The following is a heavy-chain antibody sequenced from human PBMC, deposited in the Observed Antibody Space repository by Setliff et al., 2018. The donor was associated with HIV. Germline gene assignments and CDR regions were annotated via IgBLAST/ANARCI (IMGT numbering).Heavy chain of an antibody. CDR3: ASPGPNYDGSAFDI. Sequence: SVKVSCKASGGTFSSYAIXXVRQAPGQGLEWMGGIIPIFGTANYAQKFQGRVTITTDESTSTAYMELSSLRSEETAVYYCASPGPNYDGSAFDIWGQGTMVTVTS. J-gene: IGHJ3*02. D-gene: IGHD3-10*01. CDR2: IIPIFGTA. V-gene: IGHV1-69*05. CDR1: GGTFSSYA.